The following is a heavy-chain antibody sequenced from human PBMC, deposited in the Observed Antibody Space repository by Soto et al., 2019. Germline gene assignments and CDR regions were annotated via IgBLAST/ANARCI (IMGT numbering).Heavy chain of an antibody. CDR1: GYTFTVYY. CDR3: ARQRKGAAAGPVDAFDI. Sequence: GASVKVSCKASGYTFTVYYMHCVRQAPGQGLEWMGWISPNSGGTFAAQKFQGRVTMTRDTSVNMAYMELTSLKSDDTAVYYCARQRKGAAAGPVDAFDIWGQGTTVTVSS. CDR2: ISPNSGGT. D-gene: IGHD6-13*01. V-gene: IGHV1-2*02. J-gene: IGHJ3*02.